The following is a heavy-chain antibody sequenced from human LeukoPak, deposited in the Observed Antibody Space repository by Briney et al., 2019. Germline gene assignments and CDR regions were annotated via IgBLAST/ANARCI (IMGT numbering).Heavy chain of an antibody. CDR1: GYTFTSYY. Sequence: ASVKVSCKASGYTFTSYYMHWVRQAPGQGLEWMGIINPSGGSTSYAQKFQGRVTMTTDTSTSTAYMELRSLRSDDTAVYYCARVFGAADDVDYWGQGTLVTVSS. J-gene: IGHJ4*02. CDR2: INPSGGST. D-gene: IGHD3-10*01. V-gene: IGHV1-46*01. CDR3: ARVFGAADDVDY.